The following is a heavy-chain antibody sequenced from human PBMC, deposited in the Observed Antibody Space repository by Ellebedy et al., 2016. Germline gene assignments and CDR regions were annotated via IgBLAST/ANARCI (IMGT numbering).Heavy chain of an antibody. Sequence: SETLSLXXTVSGYSISSGHYWGWIRQPPGKGLERIGSIYQSRSTYYNPSLQSRVTISVDTSKNHFSLKLSSVTPADTAVYHCARVKLLWFEDPGSDYYYGMDVWGQGTTVTVSS. CDR2: IYQSRST. V-gene: IGHV4-38-2*02. CDR1: GYSISSGHY. CDR3: ARVKLLWFEDPGSDYYYGMDV. J-gene: IGHJ6*02. D-gene: IGHD3-10*01.